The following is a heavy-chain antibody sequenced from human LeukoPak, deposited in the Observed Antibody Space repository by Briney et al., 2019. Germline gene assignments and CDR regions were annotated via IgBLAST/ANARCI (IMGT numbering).Heavy chain of an antibody. D-gene: IGHD1-26*01. V-gene: IGHV3-48*01. CDR2: ISSSSTI. Sequence: GGTLRLSCEVSGFTFNSYVMSWVRRAPGKGLEWVSYISSSSTIYYADSVKGRFTISRDNAKNSLYLQMNSLRAEDTAVYYCAIIYLIVGATTFDYWGQGTLVTVSS. CDR3: AIIYLIVGATTFDY. CDR1: GFTFNSYV. J-gene: IGHJ4*02.